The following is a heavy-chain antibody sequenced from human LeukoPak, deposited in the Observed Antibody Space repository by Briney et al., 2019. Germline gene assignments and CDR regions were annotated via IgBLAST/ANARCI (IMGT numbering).Heavy chain of an antibody. CDR1: GGSFSGYS. D-gene: IGHD3-3*01. CDR3: ARHSMGGVVILDS. V-gene: IGHV4-34*01. CDR2: INHSGGT. Sequence: SETLSLTCAVYGGSFSGYSWNWIRQPPVKGLEWIGEINHSGGTNYNPSLKSRVTISVDTSKKQFSLKLSSVTAADTAVYYCARHSMGGVVILDSWGQGTLVTVSS. J-gene: IGHJ4*02.